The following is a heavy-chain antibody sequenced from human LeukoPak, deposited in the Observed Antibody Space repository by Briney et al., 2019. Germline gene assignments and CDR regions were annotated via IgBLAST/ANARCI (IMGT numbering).Heavy chain of an antibody. CDR2: ITGSGGST. V-gene: IGHV3-23*01. Sequence: PGGSLRLSCAASGFTFSSYAMSWVRQAPGKGLEWVSTITGSGGSTYYADSVKGRFTISRDNSKNTVYLQMNSLRAEDTAVYFCAKDRRPSGSYYKFDDWGQGTLVTVSS. CDR1: GFTFSSYA. CDR3: AKDRRPSGSYYKFDD. D-gene: IGHD1-26*01. J-gene: IGHJ4*02.